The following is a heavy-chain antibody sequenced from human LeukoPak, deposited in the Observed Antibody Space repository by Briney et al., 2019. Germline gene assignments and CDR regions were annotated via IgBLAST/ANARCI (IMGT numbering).Heavy chain of an antibody. CDR2: ISYDGSNK. Sequence: GGSLRLSCAASGFTFSSYAMHWVRQAPGKGLEWVVVISYDGSNKYYADSVKGRFTISRDNSKNTLYLQMNSLRAEDTAVYYCARADDYGDYEGAFDIWGQGTMVTVSS. CDR3: ARADDYGDYEGAFDI. V-gene: IGHV3-30-3*01. J-gene: IGHJ3*02. D-gene: IGHD4-17*01. CDR1: GFTFSSYA.